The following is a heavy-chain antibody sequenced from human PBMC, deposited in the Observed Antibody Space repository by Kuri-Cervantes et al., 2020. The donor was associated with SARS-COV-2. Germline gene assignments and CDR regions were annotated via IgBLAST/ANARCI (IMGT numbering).Heavy chain of an antibody. D-gene: IGHD3-10*01. CDR3: ATGMVRGLIQSYYYGMDV. CDR1: GYTFSDYY. J-gene: IGHJ6*02. Sequence: ASVKVSCKASGYTFSDYYVYWVRQAPGQGLEWMGWINPNSGGTNYAQKFQGWVTMTRDTSISTAYMELSRLRSDDTAVYYCATGMVRGLIQSYYYGMDVWGQGTTVTVSS. V-gene: IGHV1-2*04. CDR2: INPNSGGT.